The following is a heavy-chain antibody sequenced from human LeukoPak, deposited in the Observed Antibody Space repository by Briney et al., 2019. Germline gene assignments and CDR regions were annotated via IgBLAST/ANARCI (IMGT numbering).Heavy chain of an antibody. V-gene: IGHV4-39*07. CDR1: GGSISSSSYY. CDR2: IYYSGST. CDR3: ASIRGSSWYEGGNWFDP. Sequence: SETLSLTCTVSGGSISSSSYYWGWIRQPPGKGLEWIGSIYYSGSTYYNPSLKSRVTISVDTSKNQFSLKLSSVTAADTAVYYCASIRGSSWYEGGNWFDPWGQGTLVTVSS. J-gene: IGHJ5*02. D-gene: IGHD6-13*01.